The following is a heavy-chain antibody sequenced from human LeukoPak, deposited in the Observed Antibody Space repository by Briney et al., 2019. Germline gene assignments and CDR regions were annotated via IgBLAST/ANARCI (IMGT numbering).Heavy chain of an antibody. J-gene: IGHJ4*02. V-gene: IGHV4-59*01. CDR1: GGSISTYY. D-gene: IGHD5-24*01. CDR2: IYYSGGT. Sequence: PSETLSLTCIVSGGSISTYYWSWIRQPPGKGLEWIGYIYYSGGTNYNPSLKSRVTISVDTSKNQVSLKLSSVTAADTAIYYYAKAVRWLQQPTFDYWGQGILVTVSS. CDR3: AKAVRWLQQPTFDY.